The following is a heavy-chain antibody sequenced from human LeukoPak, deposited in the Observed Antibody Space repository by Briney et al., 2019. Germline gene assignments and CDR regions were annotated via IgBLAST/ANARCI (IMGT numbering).Heavy chain of an antibody. D-gene: IGHD5-18*01. CDR2: IYYSGST. CDR3: ARDRGHSYGPVNDAFDI. CDR1: GGSISSGDYY. J-gene: IGHJ3*02. V-gene: IGHV4-30-4*01. Sequence: SETLSLTCTVSGGSISSGDYYWSWIRQPPGKGLEWIGYIYYSGSTYYNPSLKSRVTISVDTSKNQFSLKLSSVTAADTAVYYCARDRGHSYGPVNDAFDIWGQGTMVTVSS.